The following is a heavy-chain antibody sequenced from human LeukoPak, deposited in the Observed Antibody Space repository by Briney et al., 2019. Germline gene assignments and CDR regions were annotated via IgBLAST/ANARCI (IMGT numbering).Heavy chain of an antibody. J-gene: IGHJ4*02. CDR3: ARDSDYSWEEEYYFDY. CDR1: GFTFSSYS. CDR2: ISSSSSSYI. D-gene: IGHD4-11*01. Sequence: PGGSLRLSCAASGFTFSSYSMNWVRQAPEKGLEWVSSISSSSSSYIYYADSVKGRFTISRDNAKNSLYLQMNSLRAEDTAVYYCARDSDYSWEEEYYFDYWGQGTLVTVSS. V-gene: IGHV3-21*01.